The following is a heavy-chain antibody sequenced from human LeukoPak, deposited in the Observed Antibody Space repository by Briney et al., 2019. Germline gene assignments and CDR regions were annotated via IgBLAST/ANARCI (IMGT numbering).Heavy chain of an antibody. V-gene: IGHV3-66*01. J-gene: IGHJ6*02. Sequence: GGSLRLSCAASGFTVSSNYMSWVRQAPGKGLEWVSVIYSGGSTYYADSVKGRFTISRDNSKNTLYLQMNSLRAEDTAVYYCASRYGSGSYYIPDYYYYYGMDVWGQGTTVTVSS. CDR1: GFTVSSNY. CDR2: IYSGGST. D-gene: IGHD3-10*01. CDR3: ASRYGSGSYYIPDYYYYYGMDV.